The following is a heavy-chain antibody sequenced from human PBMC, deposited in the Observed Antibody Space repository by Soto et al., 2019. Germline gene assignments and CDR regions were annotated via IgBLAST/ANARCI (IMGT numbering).Heavy chain of an antibody. J-gene: IGHJ6*02. CDR2: IYYTGTT. Sequence: QVQLQESGPGLVKPSQTLSLTCTVSGDYITSSGFYWRWIRQIPGKGLEWIGYIYYTGTTYYNPSLKSRVTISADTSKKQFSLKMTSVTAADTAVYYCARGWYYGPGRHYGMDVWGQGTTVTVSS. CDR1: GDYITSSGFY. V-gene: IGHV4-31*03. CDR3: ARGWYYGPGRHYGMDV. D-gene: IGHD3-10*01.